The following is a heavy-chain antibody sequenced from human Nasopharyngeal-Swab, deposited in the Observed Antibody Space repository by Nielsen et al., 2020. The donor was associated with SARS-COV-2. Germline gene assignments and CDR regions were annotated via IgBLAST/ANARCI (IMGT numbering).Heavy chain of an antibody. CDR1: GFTFSSYG. Sequence: GESLKISCAASGFTFSSYGMHWVRQAPGKGLGWVAVIWYDGSNKYYADSVKGRFTISRDNSKNTLYLQMNSLRAEDTAVYYCARDLMVGETGDYWGQGTLVTVSS. CDR2: IWYDGSNK. J-gene: IGHJ4*02. V-gene: IGHV3-33*01. D-gene: IGHD3-16*01. CDR3: ARDLMVGETGDY.